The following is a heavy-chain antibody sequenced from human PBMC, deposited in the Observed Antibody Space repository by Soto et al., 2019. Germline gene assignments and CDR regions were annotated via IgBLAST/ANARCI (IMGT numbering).Heavy chain of an antibody. D-gene: IGHD2-15*01. J-gene: IGHJ6*02. CDR3: AMQYCSGGSCYSPPRQYYYYYGMDV. CDR1: GYIFTSYW. V-gene: IGHV5-51*01. Sequence: GESLKISCKGSGYIFTSYWIGWVRQIRGKGLGRIRIIYPGDSDTRYSPSFQGQVTISADKSISTAYLQWSSLKASDTAMYYCAMQYCSGGSCYSPPRQYYYYYGMDVWGQGTTVTVS. CDR2: IYPGDSDT.